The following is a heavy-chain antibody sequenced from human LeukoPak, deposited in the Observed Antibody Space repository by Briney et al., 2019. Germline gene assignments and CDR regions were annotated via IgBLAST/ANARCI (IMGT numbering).Heavy chain of an antibody. CDR3: AKGSLMTTFGGVIVY. J-gene: IGHJ4*02. V-gene: IGHV3-23*01. CDR2: ISGSGGST. CDR1: GFTFSSYA. D-gene: IGHD3-16*02. Sequence: GGSLRLSCAASGFTFSSYAMSWVRQARGKGVEGVSAISGSGGSTYYADSVKGRFTISRDNSKNPLYLQMNSLRAEDTAVYYCAKGSLMTTFGGVIVYWGQGTLVTVSS.